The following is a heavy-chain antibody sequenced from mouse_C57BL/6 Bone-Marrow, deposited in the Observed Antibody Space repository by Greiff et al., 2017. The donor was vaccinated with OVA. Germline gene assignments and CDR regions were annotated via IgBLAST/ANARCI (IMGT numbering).Heavy chain of an antibody. Sequence: VQLQESGPGLVAPSQSLSITCTVSGFSLTSYAISWVRQPPGKGLEWLGVIWTGGGTNYTSALKSRLSISKDNSKSQVFLKMNSLQTDDTARYYCARSITTVRGYAMDYWGQGTSVTVSS. V-gene: IGHV2-9-1*01. J-gene: IGHJ4*01. CDR3: ARSITTVRGYAMDY. CDR2: IWTGGGT. CDR1: GFSLTSYA. D-gene: IGHD1-1*01.